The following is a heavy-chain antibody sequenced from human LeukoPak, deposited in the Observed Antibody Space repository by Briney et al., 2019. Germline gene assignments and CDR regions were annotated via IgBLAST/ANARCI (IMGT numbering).Heavy chain of an antibody. CDR2: ISAYNGNT. CDR1: GYTFTSYG. V-gene: IGHV1-18*01. Sequence: ASVKVSCKASGYTFTSYGISWVRQAPGQGLEWMGWISAYNGNTNYAQKLQGRVTMTTDTSASTAYMELSSLRSEDTAVYYCARPRGDGHKSEYWYFHLWGRGTLVTVSS. CDR3: ARPRGDGHKSEYWYFHL. J-gene: IGHJ2*01. D-gene: IGHD5-24*01.